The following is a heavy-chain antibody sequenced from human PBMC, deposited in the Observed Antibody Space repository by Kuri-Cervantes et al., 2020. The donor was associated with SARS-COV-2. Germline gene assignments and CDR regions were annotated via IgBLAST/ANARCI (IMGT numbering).Heavy chain of an antibody. Sequence: GESLKISCAASGFTFSSYGMHWVRQAPGKGLEWVAVISYDGSNKYYADSVKGRFTISRDNSKNTLYLQMNSLRAEDTAVYYCARDLIYEPWYSSGDAFDIWGQGTMVTVSS. CDR2: ISYDGSNK. V-gene: IGHV3-30*03. CDR3: ARDLIYEPWYSSGDAFDI. CDR1: GFTFSSYG. D-gene: IGHD6-25*01. J-gene: IGHJ3*02.